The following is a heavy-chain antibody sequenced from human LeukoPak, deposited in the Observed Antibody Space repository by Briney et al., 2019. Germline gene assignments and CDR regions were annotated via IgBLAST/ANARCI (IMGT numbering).Heavy chain of an antibody. CDR2: ITGSDGSS. CDR1: GFTFSSYV. Sequence: GGSLRLSCAASGFTFSSYVMSWVRQAPGKGLEWVSAITGSDGSSYYADSVKGRFTISRDNSKNTLYLQMESLRAEDTAVYYCASAGPYSRLDYWGQGTLVTVSS. J-gene: IGHJ4*02. V-gene: IGHV3-23*01. CDR3: ASAGPYSRLDY. D-gene: IGHD6-13*01.